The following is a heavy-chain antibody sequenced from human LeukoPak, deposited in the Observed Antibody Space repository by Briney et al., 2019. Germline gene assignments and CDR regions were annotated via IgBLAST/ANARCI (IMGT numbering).Heavy chain of an antibody. CDR1: AFTFSSYS. J-gene: IGHJ4*02. D-gene: IGHD6-6*01. Sequence: GGSLRLSCAAAAFTFSSYSMNWVRQAPGKGLEWFSSISSSSSYIYYADSVKGRFTISRDNAKNSLYLQMNSLRAEDTAVYYCARVGVRYSSSATFDYWGQGTLVTVSS. V-gene: IGHV3-21*01. CDR3: ARVGVRYSSSATFDY. CDR2: ISSSSSYI.